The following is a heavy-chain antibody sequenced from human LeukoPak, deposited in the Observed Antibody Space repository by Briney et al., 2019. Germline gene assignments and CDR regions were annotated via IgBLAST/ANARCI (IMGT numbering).Heavy chain of an antibody. J-gene: IGHJ4*02. CDR1: GFTFHSYS. D-gene: IGHD3-22*01. CDR3: ARDAAPLYYYDSSGYYSQGFDY. CDR2: ISSTSSSHI. Sequence: GGSLRLSCAASGFTFHSYSMNWVRQAPGKGLEWVSSISSTSSSHIYYADSVKGRFTISRDNAKNSLYLQMNSLRAEDTAVYYCARDAAPLYYYDSSGYYSQGFDYWGQGTLVTASS. V-gene: IGHV3-21*01.